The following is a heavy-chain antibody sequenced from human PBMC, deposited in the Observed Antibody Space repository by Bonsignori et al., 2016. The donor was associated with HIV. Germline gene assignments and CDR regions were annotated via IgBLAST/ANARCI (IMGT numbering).Heavy chain of an antibody. CDR2: IYTSGST. J-gene: IGHJ3*02. Sequence: GKGLEWIGRIYTSGSTNYNPSLKSRVTMSVDTSKNQFSLKLSSVTAADTAVYYCARGAAFDIWGQGTMVTVSS. V-gene: IGHV4-4*07. CDR3: ARGAAFDI.